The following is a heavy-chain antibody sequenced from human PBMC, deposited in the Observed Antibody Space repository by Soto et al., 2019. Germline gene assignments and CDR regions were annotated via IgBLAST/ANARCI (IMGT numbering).Heavy chain of an antibody. J-gene: IGHJ4*02. Sequence: GASVKVSCKASGYTFTSYGITWVRQAPGQGLEWMGWISGYDGNTDYAQKLQGRVSMTTDTSTSTAYMELRSLTSDDTAVYFCARDGSGFRLPGNYWGQGTLVTVSS. CDR3: ARDGSGFRLPGNY. D-gene: IGHD1-26*01. CDR1: GYTFTSYG. CDR2: ISGYDGNT. V-gene: IGHV1-18*01.